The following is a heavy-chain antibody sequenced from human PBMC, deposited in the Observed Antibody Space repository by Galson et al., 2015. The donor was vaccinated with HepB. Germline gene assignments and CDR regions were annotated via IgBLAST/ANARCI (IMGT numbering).Heavy chain of an antibody. D-gene: IGHD3-22*01. CDR1: GFTVSSNY. J-gene: IGHJ4*02. Sequence: SLRLSCAASGFTVSSNYMSWVRQAPGKGLEWVSVIYSGGSTYYADSVKGRFTISRDNSKNTLYLQMNSLRAEDTAVYYCARAYYYDSSGYPVNYFDYWGQGTLVTVSS. CDR3: ARAYYYDSSGYPVNYFDY. V-gene: IGHV3-66*01. CDR2: IYSGGST.